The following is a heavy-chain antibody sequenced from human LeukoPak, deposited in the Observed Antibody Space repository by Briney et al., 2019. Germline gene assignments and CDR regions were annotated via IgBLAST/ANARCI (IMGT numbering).Heavy chain of an antibody. CDR2: IHNSGST. Sequence: SQTLSLTFTVSGGSISSGDYYWNWIRQPPGKGLEWIGYIHNSGSTSYNSSLKSRVTISADMSKNQVSLKLTSVTAADTAVYYCASCVVGANWFDPWGQGILVTVSS. V-gene: IGHV4-61*08. CDR3: ASCVVGANWFDP. D-gene: IGHD1-26*01. J-gene: IGHJ5*02. CDR1: GGSISSGDYY.